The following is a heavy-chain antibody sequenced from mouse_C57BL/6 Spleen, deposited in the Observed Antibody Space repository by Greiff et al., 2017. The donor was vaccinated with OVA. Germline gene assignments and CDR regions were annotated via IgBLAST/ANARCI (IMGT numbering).Heavy chain of an antibody. CDR2: INPSNGGT. V-gene: IGHV1-53*01. CDR1: GYTFTSYW. J-gene: IGHJ4*01. CDR3: ARKDYSNYEDYAMDY. D-gene: IGHD2-5*01. Sequence: VQLQQPGTELVKPGASVKLSCKASGYTFTSYWMHWVKQRPGQGLEWIGNINPSNGGTNYNEKFKSKATLTVDKSSSTAYMQLSSLTSEDSAVYYCARKDYSNYEDYAMDYWGQGTSVTVSS.